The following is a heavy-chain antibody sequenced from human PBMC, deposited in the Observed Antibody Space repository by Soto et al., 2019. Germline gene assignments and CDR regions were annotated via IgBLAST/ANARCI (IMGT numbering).Heavy chain of an antibody. V-gene: IGHV1-69*13. CDR3: ARGQQLVIYYYYYGMDV. CDR2: IIPIFGTA. D-gene: IGHD6-13*01. Sequence: AASVKVSCKASGYTFTSYGISWVRQAPGQGLEWMGGIIPIFGTANYAQKFQGRVTITADESTSTAYMELSSLRSEDTAVYYCARGQQLVIYYYYYGMDVWGQGTTVTVSS. CDR1: GYTFTSYG. J-gene: IGHJ6*02.